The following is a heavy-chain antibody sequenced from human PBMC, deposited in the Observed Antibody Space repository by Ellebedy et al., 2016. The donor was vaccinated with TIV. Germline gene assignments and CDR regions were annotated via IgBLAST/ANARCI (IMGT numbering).Heavy chain of an antibody. CDR2: IGTAGDT. J-gene: IGHJ3*02. Sequence: PGGSLRLSCAASGFTFSSYDMHWVRQATGKGLEWVSAIGTAGDTYYPGSVKGRFTISRENAKNSLYLQMNSLRAEDTAVYYCARNGAGRSSGWYTGAFDIWGQGTMVTVSS. V-gene: IGHV3-13*01. CDR1: GFTFSSYD. D-gene: IGHD6-19*01. CDR3: ARNGAGRSSGWYTGAFDI.